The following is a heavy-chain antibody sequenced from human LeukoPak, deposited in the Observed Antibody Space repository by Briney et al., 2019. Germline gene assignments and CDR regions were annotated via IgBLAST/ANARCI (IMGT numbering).Heavy chain of an antibody. V-gene: IGHV3-66*01. CDR3: TRDRVSGQYYSDSFDT. CDR2: LYSGGGA. J-gene: IGHJ3*02. Sequence: GGSLRLSRAASGFSVNTNYMTWVRQAPGKGLEWVSVLYSGGGAYYADSVKDRFTISRDNSKNTLYLQMNSLRAADTAVYYCTRDRVSGQYYSDSFDTWGQGTMVTVSS. D-gene: IGHD3-10*01. CDR1: GFSVNTNY.